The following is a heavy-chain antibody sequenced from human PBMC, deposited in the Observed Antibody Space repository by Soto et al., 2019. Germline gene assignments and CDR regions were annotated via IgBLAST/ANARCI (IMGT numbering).Heavy chain of an antibody. CDR1: GGSISSYY. CDR3: ARVIYDSSGYPTHFDY. V-gene: IGHV4-4*07. J-gene: IGHJ4*02. CDR2: IYTSGST. Sequence: QVQLQESGPGLVKASETLSLTCTVSGGSISSYYWSWIRQPAGKGLEWIGRIYTSGSTNYNPSLKSRVTMSVDTSKNQFSLKLSSVTAADTAVYYCARVIYDSSGYPTHFDYWGQGTLVTVSS. D-gene: IGHD3-22*01.